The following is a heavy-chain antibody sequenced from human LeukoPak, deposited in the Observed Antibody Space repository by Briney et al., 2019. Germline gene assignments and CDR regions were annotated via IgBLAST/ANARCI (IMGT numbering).Heavy chain of an antibody. Sequence: SETLSLTCTVSGRSISSSSYYWGWIRQPPGKGLEWIGSIYYSGSTYYNPSLKSRVTISVDTSKNQFSLKLSSVTAADTAVYYCARLGVAFDYWGQGTLVTVSS. CDR2: IYYSGST. J-gene: IGHJ4*02. CDR3: ARLGVAFDY. V-gene: IGHV4-39*01. CDR1: GRSISSSSYY. D-gene: IGHD3-10*01.